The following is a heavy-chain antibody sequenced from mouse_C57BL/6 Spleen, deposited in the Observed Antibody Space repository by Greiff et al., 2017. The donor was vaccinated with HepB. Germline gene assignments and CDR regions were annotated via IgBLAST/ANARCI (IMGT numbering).Heavy chain of an antibody. CDR3: ARPNPYDYVYAMDY. J-gene: IGHJ4*01. Sequence: QVQLKESGPELVKPGASVKISCKASGYAFSSSWMNWVKQRPGKGLEWIGRIYPGDGDTNYNGKFKGKATLTADKSSSTAYMQLSSLTSEDSAVYFCARPNPYDYVYAMDYWGQGTSVTVSS. D-gene: IGHD2-4*01. CDR1: GYAFSSSW. CDR2: IYPGDGDT. V-gene: IGHV1-82*01.